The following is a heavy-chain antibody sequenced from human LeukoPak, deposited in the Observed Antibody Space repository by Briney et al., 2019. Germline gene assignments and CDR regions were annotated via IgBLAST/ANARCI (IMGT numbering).Heavy chain of an antibody. CDR3: ARDRGTWNDDGFDY. D-gene: IGHD1-1*01. CDR1: GYSISSGYY. Sequence: SETLSLTCTVSGYSISSGYYWGWIRQPPGEGLEWIGSIYHSGSTNYNPSLKSRVTMSVDTSKNQFSLKLSSVTAADTAVYYCARDRGTWNDDGFDYWGQGTLVTVSS. J-gene: IGHJ4*02. V-gene: IGHV4-38-2*02. CDR2: IYHSGST.